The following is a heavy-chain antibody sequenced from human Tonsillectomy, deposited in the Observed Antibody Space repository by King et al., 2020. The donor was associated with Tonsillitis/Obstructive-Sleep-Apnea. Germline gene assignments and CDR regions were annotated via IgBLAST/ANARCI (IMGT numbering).Heavy chain of an antibody. CDR3: TPGENYYDSSGYLGDAFDI. Sequence: VQLVESGGGLVKPGGSLRLSCAASGFTFSNAWMSWVRQAPGKGLEWVGRIKSKTDGGTTDYAAPVKGRFTISRDDSKNTLYLQMNSLKTEDTAVYYCTPGENYYDSSGYLGDAFDIWGQGTMVTVSS. CDR1: GFTFSNAW. V-gene: IGHV3-15*01. J-gene: IGHJ3*02. CDR2: IKSKTDGGTT. D-gene: IGHD3-22*01.